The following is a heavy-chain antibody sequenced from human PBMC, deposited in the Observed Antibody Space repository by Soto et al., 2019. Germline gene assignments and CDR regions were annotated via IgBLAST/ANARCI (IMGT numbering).Heavy chain of an antibody. J-gene: IGHJ4*02. V-gene: IGHV1-69*01. Sequence: QVQLVQSGAEVKKPGSSVKVSCKASGGTFSTYAITWVRQAPGQGLEWLGGIIPIFGTTDYARKFQGRVTSTADESTSTVFIELSSLTSDDTAVYYCAIVVGAYYFDYWGQGTLVTVSS. D-gene: IGHD1-26*01. CDR1: GGTFSTYA. CDR3: AIVVGAYYFDY. CDR2: IIPIFGTT.